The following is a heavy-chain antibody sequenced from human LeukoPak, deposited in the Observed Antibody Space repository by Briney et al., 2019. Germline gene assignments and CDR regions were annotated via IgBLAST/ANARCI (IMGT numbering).Heavy chain of an antibody. Sequence: ASVNVSCKASGYTFTGYYLHWVRQAPGQGLEYMGWINPNSGGTKYAENFQGRVTMTRDTSISTAFMELSRLRSDDTAVYYCARGGGYSFSFFDPWGQGTLVTVSS. D-gene: IGHD2/OR15-2a*01. CDR1: GYTFTGYY. CDR2: INPNSGGT. J-gene: IGHJ5*02. CDR3: ARGGGYSFSFFDP. V-gene: IGHV1-2*02.